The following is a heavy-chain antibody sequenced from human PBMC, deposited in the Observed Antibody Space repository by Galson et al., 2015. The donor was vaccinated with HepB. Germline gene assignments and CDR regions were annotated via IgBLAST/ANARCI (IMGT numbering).Heavy chain of an antibody. J-gene: IGHJ4*02. CDR2: IWYDGSNK. CDR3: ARGPYYDSSGYYFAIFDY. Sequence: SLRLSCAASGFTFSSYGMHWVRQAPGKGLEWVAVIWYDGSNKYYADSVKGRFTISRDNSKNTLYLQMNSLRAEDTAVYYCARGPYYDSSGYYFAIFDYWGQGTLVTVSS. V-gene: IGHV3-33*01. D-gene: IGHD3-22*01. CDR1: GFTFSSYG.